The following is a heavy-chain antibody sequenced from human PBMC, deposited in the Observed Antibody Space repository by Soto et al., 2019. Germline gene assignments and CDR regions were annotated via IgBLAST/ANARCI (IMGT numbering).Heavy chain of an antibody. D-gene: IGHD3-22*01. CDR1: GGSISSGGYY. J-gene: IGHJ3*02. CDR3: ARDPGTYYYDSSGQDDAFDI. V-gene: IGHV4-31*03. CDR2: IYYSGST. Sequence: SETLSVTCTVSGGSISSGGYYWSWIRQHPGKGLEWIGYIYYSGSTYYNPSLKSRVTISVDTSKNQFSLKLSSVTAADTAVYYCARDPGTYYYDSSGQDDAFDIWGQGTMVTVSS.